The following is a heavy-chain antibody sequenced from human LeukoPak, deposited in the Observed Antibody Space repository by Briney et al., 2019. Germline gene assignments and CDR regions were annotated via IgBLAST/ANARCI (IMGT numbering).Heavy chain of an antibody. CDR2: ISNSGSTI. J-gene: IGHJ6*03. Sequence: GSRRLSWAASGFTCSNYYMSLIRQAPGKGLEWVSYISNSGSTIYYADSVKGRFTISRDNAKNSLYLHMNSLRAEDTAVYYCGRAKEDYSGYGTYEQYYYFYMDVWGKGTTVTVSS. V-gene: IGHV3-11*01. CDR1: GFTCSNYY. CDR3: GRAKEDYSGYGTYEQYYYFYMDV. D-gene: IGHD5-12*01.